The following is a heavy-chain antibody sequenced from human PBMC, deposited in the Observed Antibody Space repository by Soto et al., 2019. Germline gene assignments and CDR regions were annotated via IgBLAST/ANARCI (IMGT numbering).Heavy chain of an antibody. Sequence: SVNVSCKTAGGTFSINAISWVRQAPRQGLEWMGAIIPISGTAHYVPKLQGRVTITADESTTTAYMELSSLRSDDTAVYYCARDYYDSSGRRHYFDYWGQGTLVTVSS. J-gene: IGHJ4*02. CDR2: IIPISGTA. V-gene: IGHV1-69*13. CDR3: ARDYYDSSGRRHYFDY. D-gene: IGHD3-22*01. CDR1: GGTFSINA.